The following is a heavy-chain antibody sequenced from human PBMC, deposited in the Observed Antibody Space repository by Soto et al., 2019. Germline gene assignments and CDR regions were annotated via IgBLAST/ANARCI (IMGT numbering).Heavy chain of an antibody. V-gene: IGHV4-39*01. CDR2: IYSSGRT. D-gene: IGHD3-10*01. J-gene: IGHJ5*02. CDR1: RGSISSSNYY. CDR3: ASSWSSPLEWFDP. Sequence: QLRLQQSGPGLVKPSETLSLTCTVSRGSISSSNYYWGWIRQPPGKGLEWIGSIYSSGRTYYNPSLKSRVTISGDTSKNQFSLKLSSVTAADTAVYYCASSWSSPLEWFDPWGPGTLVTVSS.